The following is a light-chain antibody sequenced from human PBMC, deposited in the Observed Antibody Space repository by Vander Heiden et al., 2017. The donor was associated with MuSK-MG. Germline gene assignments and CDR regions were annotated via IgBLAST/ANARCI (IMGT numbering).Light chain of an antibody. Sequence: QSVLTQPPSASGTPGQRVTISCSGYSSNIETNPVNWYQQLPGTAPKVLIYSDTQRPSGVPDRFSGSKSGTSASLAISGLQSGDEGDYHCATWDDNLNGPVFGGGTKLTVL. CDR1: SSNIETNP. J-gene: IGLJ2*01. CDR3: ATWDDNLNGPV. V-gene: IGLV1-44*01. CDR2: SDT.